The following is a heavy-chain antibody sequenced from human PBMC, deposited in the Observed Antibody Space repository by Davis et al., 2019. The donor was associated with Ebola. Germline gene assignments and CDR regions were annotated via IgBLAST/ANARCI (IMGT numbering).Heavy chain of an antibody. D-gene: IGHD1-14*01. J-gene: IGHJ6*02. Sequence: PGGSLRLSCAASGFTFSSYAMSWVRQAPGKGLEWVSAISGSGGSTYYADSVKGRFTISRDNAKNSLYLQMNSLRAEDTAVYYCARVSHHHGGMDVWGQGTTVTVSS. CDR1: GFTFSSYA. V-gene: IGHV3-23*01. CDR2: ISGSGGST. CDR3: ARVSHHHGGMDV.